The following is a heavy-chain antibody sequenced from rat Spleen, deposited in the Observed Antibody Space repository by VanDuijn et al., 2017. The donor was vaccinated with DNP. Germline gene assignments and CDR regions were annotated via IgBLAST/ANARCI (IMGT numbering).Heavy chain of an antibody. V-gene: IGHV7-7*01. J-gene: IGHJ4*01. D-gene: IGHD1-6*01. CDR3: ARDDYGINPYAMDA. CDR2: IRNKAYGYTT. CDR1: GFTFTDFY. Sequence: EVKLLESGGGLVQPGGSMRLSCAASGFTFTDFYMNWIRQPAGKAPEWLGFIRNKAYGYTTEYNPSVKGRFTISRENTQNMLYLQMNILRAEDTATYYCARDDYGINPYAMDAWGQGTSVTVSS.